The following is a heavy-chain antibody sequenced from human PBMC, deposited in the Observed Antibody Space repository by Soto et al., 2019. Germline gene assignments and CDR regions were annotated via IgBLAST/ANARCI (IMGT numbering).Heavy chain of an antibody. CDR3: ARDDRWAFDY. J-gene: IGHJ4*02. D-gene: IGHD1-26*01. V-gene: IGHV3-48*01. Sequence: PGGSLRLSCAASGFMFRSYALNWVRQAPGKGLEWLSCISSTDAIYYADSVKGRFTISRDNAKNLLFLQMNSLRVEDTAVYYCARDDRWAFDYWGPGTLVTVSS. CDR2: ISSTDAI. CDR1: GFMFRSYA.